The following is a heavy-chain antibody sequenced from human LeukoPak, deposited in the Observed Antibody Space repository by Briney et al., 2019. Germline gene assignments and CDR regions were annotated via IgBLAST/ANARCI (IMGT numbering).Heavy chain of an antibody. CDR3: ARDPSPYYYDSSGYYPLGFDY. D-gene: IGHD3-22*01. J-gene: IGHJ4*02. V-gene: IGHV3-30-3*01. CDR2: ISYDGSNK. CDR1: GFTFSSYA. Sequence: GSLRLSCAASGFTFSSYAMHWVRQAPGKGLEWVAVISYDGSNKYYADSVKGRFTISRDNSKNTLYLQMNSLRAEDTAVYYCARDPSPYYYDSSGYYPLGFDYWGQGTLVTVSS.